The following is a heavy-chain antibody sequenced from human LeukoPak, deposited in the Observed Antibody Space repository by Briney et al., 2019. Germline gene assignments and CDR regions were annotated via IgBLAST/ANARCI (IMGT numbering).Heavy chain of an antibody. V-gene: IGHV3-21*04. CDR3: AKVRAQLLSGADAFDI. J-gene: IGHJ3*02. D-gene: IGHD3-22*01. CDR1: GFTFSDYH. CDR2: ISTSNSYI. Sequence: GGSLRLSCVVSGFTFSDYHMNWVRQAPGKGLEWVSSISTSNSYIYYADSLTGRFTISRDNAKNSLYLQMNSLRAEDTAVYYCAKVRAQLLSGADAFDIWGQGTMVTVSS.